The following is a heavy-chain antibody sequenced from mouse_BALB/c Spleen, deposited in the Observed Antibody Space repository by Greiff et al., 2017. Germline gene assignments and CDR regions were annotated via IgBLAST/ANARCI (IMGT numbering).Heavy chain of an antibody. CDR3: ARQDYYGSIHYYAMDY. D-gene: IGHD1-1*01. V-gene: IGHV5-12-2*01. Sequence: EVQGVESGGGLVQPGGSLKLSCAASGFTFSSYTMSWVRQTPEKRLEWVAYISNGGGSTYYPDTVKGRFTISRDNAKNTLYLQMSSLKSEDTAMYYCARQDYYGSIHYYAMDYWGQGTSVTVSS. CDR2: ISNGGGST. J-gene: IGHJ4*01. CDR1: GFTFSSYT.